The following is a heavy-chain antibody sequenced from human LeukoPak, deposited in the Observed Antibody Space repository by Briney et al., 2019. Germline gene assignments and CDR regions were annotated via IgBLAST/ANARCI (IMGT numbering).Heavy chain of an antibody. J-gene: IGHJ6*03. CDR1: GGTFSSYA. CDR2: IIPIFGTA. D-gene: IGHD2-2*01. V-gene: IGHV1-69*13. CDR3: ASRGYCSSTSCYGYYYYYMDV. Sequence: GASVKVSCKASGGTFSSYAISWVRQAPGQGLEWMGGIIPIFGTANYAQKFQGRVTITADESTSTAYMELSSLRSEDTAVYYCASRGYCSSTSCYGYYYYYMDVWGKGTTVTVSS.